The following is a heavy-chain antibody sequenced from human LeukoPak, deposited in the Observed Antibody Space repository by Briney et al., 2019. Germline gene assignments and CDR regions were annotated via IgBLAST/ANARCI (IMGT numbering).Heavy chain of an antibody. D-gene: IGHD6-13*01. CDR1: GFTFSDYY. Sequence: GGSLRLSCAASGFTFSDYYMSWIRQAPGKGLEWVSYISSSGSTIYYADSVKGRFTISRDNAKNSLYLQMNSLRAEDTAVYYCARAEYSSSWYGGYYYYYMDVWGKGTTVTVSS. CDR2: ISSSGSTI. V-gene: IGHV3-11*04. J-gene: IGHJ6*03. CDR3: ARAEYSSSWYGGYYYYYMDV.